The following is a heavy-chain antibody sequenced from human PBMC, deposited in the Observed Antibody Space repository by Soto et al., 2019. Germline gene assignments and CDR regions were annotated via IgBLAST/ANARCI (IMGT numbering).Heavy chain of an antibody. CDR2: IIPIFGTA. Sequence: SVKVSCKASGGTFSSYAISWVRQAPGQGLEWMGGIIPIFGTANYAQKFQGRVTITADESTSTAYMELSSPRSEDTAVYYCARDSLQGGYYDSSGYSVYYYYGMDVWGQGTTVTVSS. J-gene: IGHJ6*02. CDR3: ARDSLQGGYYDSSGYSVYYYYGMDV. D-gene: IGHD3-22*01. V-gene: IGHV1-69*13. CDR1: GGTFSSYA.